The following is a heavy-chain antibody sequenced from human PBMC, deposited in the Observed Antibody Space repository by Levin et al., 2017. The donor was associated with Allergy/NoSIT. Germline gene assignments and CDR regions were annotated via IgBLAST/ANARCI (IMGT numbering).Heavy chain of an antibody. Sequence: PGESLKISCVASGYTFSAHPMTWVRQGPGKGLEWVSYISGDSGTIFTADSMRGRFTISRDNAKNSLYLQMNSLRPEDTALYYCARDSGSAGADDYWGRGTLVTVSS. D-gene: IGHD3-10*01. J-gene: IGHJ4*02. CDR3: ARDSGSAGADDY. V-gene: IGHV3-48*04. CDR2: ISGDSGTI. CDR1: GYTFSAHP.